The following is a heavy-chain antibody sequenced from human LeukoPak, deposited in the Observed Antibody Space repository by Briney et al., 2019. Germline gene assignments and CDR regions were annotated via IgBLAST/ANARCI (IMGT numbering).Heavy chain of an antibody. CDR1: GGSISSGDYY. Sequence: PSETLSLTCTVSGGSISSGDYYWSWIRQPPGKGLEWVGQIYYRGTTNYNPSLKSRVTISVDTSKNQFSLKLSSVTAADTAVYYCARVAEYSSGWYASWFDPWGQGTLVTVSS. J-gene: IGHJ5*02. V-gene: IGHV4-61*08. CDR3: ARVAEYSSGWYASWFDP. CDR2: IYYRGTT. D-gene: IGHD6-19*01.